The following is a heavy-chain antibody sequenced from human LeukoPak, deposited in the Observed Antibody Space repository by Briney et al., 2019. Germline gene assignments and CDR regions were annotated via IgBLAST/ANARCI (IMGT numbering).Heavy chain of an antibody. D-gene: IGHD3-3*01. Sequence: GGSLRLSCSASGFTFSTYWMSWVRQAPGKGLEWVAVISSDGSIKVYADSVKGRFTLSRDNSINTVDLQMNSLRAEDTAVYYCVKEYHSRGFGAYFDYWGQGTLVTVSS. V-gene: IGHV3-30*18. J-gene: IGHJ4*02. CDR3: VKEYHSRGFGAYFDY. CDR2: ISSDGSIK. CDR1: GFTFSTYW.